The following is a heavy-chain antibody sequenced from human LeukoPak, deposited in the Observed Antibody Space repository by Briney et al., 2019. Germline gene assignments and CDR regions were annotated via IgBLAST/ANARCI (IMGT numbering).Heavy chain of an antibody. D-gene: IGHD4-17*01. Sequence: GGSLRLSCEASGFTFTTYSMTWVRQAPGKGLEWVSIISSGSSAIFSADALKGRFTISRDDAKNLLYLDMNSLRAEDTAVYYCARGHTAVTRHFDFXGQGTXVTVXX. V-gene: IGHV3-21*01. CDR1: GFTFTTYS. CDR3: ARGHTAVTRHFDF. CDR2: ISSGSSAI. J-gene: IGHJ4*02.